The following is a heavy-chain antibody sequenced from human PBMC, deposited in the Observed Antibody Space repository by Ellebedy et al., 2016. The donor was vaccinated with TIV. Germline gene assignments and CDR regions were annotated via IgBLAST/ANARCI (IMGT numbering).Heavy chain of an antibody. J-gene: IGHJ6*02. Sequence: AASVKVSCKASGYTFTSYYMHWVRQAPGQGLEWMGIINPSGCSTSYAQKFQGRVTMTRDTSTSTVYMELSSLRSEDTAVYYCASQRTHGRGRVYYYGMDVWGQGTTVTVSS. V-gene: IGHV1-46*01. CDR3: ASQRTHGRGRVYYYGMDV. CDR2: INPSGCST. CDR1: GYTFTSYY. D-gene: IGHD3-16*01.